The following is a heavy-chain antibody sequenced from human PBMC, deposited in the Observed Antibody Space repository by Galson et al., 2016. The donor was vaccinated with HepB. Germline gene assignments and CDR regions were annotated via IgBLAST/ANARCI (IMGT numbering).Heavy chain of an antibody. Sequence: SLRLSCAASGFTFSSYAMSWVRQAPGKGLEWVSSISYRGFSTYYADSVKGRSTMSTDNSNNARYLQMNSLRVEDTAVYYCAKGEAGTTSGGWYFDLWGRGTLVTVSS. CDR2: ISYRGFST. D-gene: IGHD1-7*01. J-gene: IGHJ2*01. CDR3: AKGEAGTTSGGWYFDL. V-gene: IGHV3-23*01. CDR1: GFTFSSYA.